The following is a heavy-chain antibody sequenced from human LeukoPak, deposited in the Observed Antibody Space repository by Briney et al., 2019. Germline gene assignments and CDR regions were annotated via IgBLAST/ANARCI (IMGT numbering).Heavy chain of an antibody. J-gene: IGHJ4*02. D-gene: IGHD5-12*01. Sequence: PGGSLRLSCAASGFTFSSYTMNWVRQAPGKGLEWVSSISTSSSYIYYADSLKGRFTISRDNAKNSLYLQMNSLRAEDTAVYSCATVRSGYDSYFDYWGQGTLVTVSS. CDR3: ATVRSGYDSYFDY. CDR1: GFTFSSYT. CDR2: ISTSSSYI. V-gene: IGHV3-21*01.